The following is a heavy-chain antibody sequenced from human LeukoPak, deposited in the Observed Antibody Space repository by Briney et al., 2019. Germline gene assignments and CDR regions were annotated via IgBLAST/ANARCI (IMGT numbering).Heavy chain of an antibody. Sequence: GGSLRLSCAASGFTFSSYDMGWVRQAPGKGLEWVSGISGSGSTTKYADSVKGRFTISRDNSKNTVYLQMNSLRAEDTAVYYCAKSRYGAYEDWGQGTLVTVSS. CDR3: AKSRYGAYED. V-gene: IGHV3-23*01. J-gene: IGHJ4*02. CDR1: GFTFSSYD. D-gene: IGHD4-17*01. CDR2: ISGSGSTT.